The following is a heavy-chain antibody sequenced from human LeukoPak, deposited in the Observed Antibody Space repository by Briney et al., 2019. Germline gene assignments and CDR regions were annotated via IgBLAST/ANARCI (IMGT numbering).Heavy chain of an antibody. J-gene: IGHJ6*02. D-gene: IGHD4-17*01. CDR3: AKPDDYADYYYGMDV. CDR2: ISNNGGYT. V-gene: IGHV3-23*01. CDR1: GFTFSSSA. Sequence: GGSLRLSCAASGFTFSSSAMSWVRQAPGKGLEWVSAISNNGGYTYYADSVQGRFTISRDNSKNTLYLQMNSLRAEDTAVYYCAKPDDYADYYYGMDVWGQGTTVTVSS.